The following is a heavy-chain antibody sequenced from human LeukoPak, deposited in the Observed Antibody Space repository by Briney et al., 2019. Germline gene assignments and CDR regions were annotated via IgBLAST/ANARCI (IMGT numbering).Heavy chain of an antibody. V-gene: IGHV1-18*01. Sequence: GASVKVSCKASGYTFTSYGISWVRQAPGQGLEWMGWISAYNGNTNYAQKLQGRVTMTTDTSTSTAYMELRSLRSDDTAVYYCAREVAGYYDSSGYYTYWGQGTLVTVS. CDR1: GYTFTSYG. D-gene: IGHD3-22*01. CDR3: AREVAGYYDSSGYYTY. J-gene: IGHJ4*02. CDR2: ISAYNGNT.